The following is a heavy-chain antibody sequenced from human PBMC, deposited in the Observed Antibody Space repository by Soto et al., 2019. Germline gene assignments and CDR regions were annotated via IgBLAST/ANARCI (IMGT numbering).Heavy chain of an antibody. CDR3: ARDLGFFDY. J-gene: IGHJ4*02. CDR1: GFTFNNFW. CDR2: INSDGTTT. V-gene: IGHV3-74*01. Sequence: LRLSCAASGFTFNNFWMYWVRQTPEKGLVWVSGINSDGTTTIYADSVKGRFTISRDNSKNTLYLQMNSLRAEDTAVYYCARDLGFFDYWGQGTLVTVSS.